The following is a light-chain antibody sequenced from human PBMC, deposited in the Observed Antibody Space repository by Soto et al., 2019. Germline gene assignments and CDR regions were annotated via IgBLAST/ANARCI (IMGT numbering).Light chain of an antibody. CDR3: SVSAGGSLYV. CDR1: SSDVGTYNL. J-gene: IGLJ1*01. Sequence: QSALTHPASVSGSPGQSITISCTGTSSDVGTYNLVSWYQQHPGKAPKLMIYEVSKRPSGVSNRFSGSKSGNTASLTISGLQVEDEDDNYCSVSAGGSLYVFATEPRVTVL. V-gene: IGLV2-23*02. CDR2: EVS.